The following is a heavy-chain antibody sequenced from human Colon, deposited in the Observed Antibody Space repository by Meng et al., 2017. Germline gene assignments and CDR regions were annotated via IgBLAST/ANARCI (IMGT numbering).Heavy chain of an antibody. CDR3: AREGIDSYIDH. V-gene: IGHV7-4-1*02. J-gene: IGHJ4*02. D-gene: IGHD3-10*01. CDR2: SITKTGPP. CDR1: GYSFTFCA. Sequence: QVQIVQYGAEMKNDGASVTISCKASGYSFTFCAMNLVRQAPGRRLEWMGWSITKTGPPTYDEDLTGRFDFSLDTSATKAYLEINSLRPDDTAVYYCAREGIDSYIDHWVQCTLVTVSS.